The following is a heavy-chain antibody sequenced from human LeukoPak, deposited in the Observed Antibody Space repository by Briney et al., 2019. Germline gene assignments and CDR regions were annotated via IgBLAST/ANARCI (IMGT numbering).Heavy chain of an antibody. J-gene: IGHJ5*02. CDR3: ARSHDFWSGSDNWFDP. V-gene: IGHV4-61*02. Sequence: SQTLSLTCTVSGGSISSGFYYWRWIRQPAGEGLEWIGRIYTNGSTNYSPFLKSRVTISIDTSKNQFSLKLSSVTAADTAVYYCARSHDFWSGSDNWFDPCGQGTLVTVSS. CDR2: IYTNGST. D-gene: IGHD3-3*01. CDR1: GGSISSGFYY.